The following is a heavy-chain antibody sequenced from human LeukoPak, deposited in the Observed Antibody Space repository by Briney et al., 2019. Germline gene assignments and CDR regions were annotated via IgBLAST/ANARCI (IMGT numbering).Heavy chain of an antibody. V-gene: IGHV4-38-2*02. Sequence: SETLSLTCTVSGYSISSGYYWGWIRQPPGKGPEWIGSIYHSGSTYYNPSLKSRVTISVDTSKNQFSLKLSSVTAADTAVYYCARDIYSGHYYMDVWGKGTTVTVSS. CDR3: ARDIYSGHYYMDV. J-gene: IGHJ6*03. CDR1: GYSISSGYY. D-gene: IGHD5-12*01. CDR2: IYHSGST.